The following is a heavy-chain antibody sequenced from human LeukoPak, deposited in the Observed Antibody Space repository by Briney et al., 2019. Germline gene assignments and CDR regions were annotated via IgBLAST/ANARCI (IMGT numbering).Heavy chain of an antibody. J-gene: IGHJ4*02. CDR1: GASISSGYW. V-gene: IGHV4-4*02. Sequence: SETLSLTCTVSGASISSGYWWSWVRQPPGKGLEWIGEIYHSGSTNYNPSLKSRVIISVDKSKSQFSLKLSSVTAADTAVYYCARDDTGVIRGIRFHYWGKGTLVSVAS. CDR2: IYHSGST. D-gene: IGHD3-10*01. CDR3: ARDDTGVIRGIRFHY.